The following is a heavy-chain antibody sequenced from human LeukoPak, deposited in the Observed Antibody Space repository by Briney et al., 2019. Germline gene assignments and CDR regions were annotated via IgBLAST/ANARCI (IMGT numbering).Heavy chain of an antibody. V-gene: IGHV3-7*04. D-gene: IGHD1-1*01. CDR3: ARHGNWAFDF. CDR1: GFTFSSFW. CDR2: INEVGSDK. J-gene: IGHJ3*01. Sequence: AGSLSLSCAASGFTFSSFWMSWVRPAQGKGLEWVATINEVGSDKQYMDSVKGRLSISRDNPKNSLYLQMNSPRAEDTAVYFCARHGNWAFDFWGQGTMVTVS.